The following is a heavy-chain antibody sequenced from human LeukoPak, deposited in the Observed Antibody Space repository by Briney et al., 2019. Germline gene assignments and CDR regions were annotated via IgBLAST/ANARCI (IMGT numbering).Heavy chain of an antibody. V-gene: IGHV3-48*03. Sequence: PGGSLRLSCAASGFTFSSYGMNWVRQAPGKGLEGVSYISSSGSTTHYADSVKGRFTISRDNAKKSLYLQMNSLRAEDTAVYYCARDNYDSSGYYFDWGQGTLVTVSS. CDR1: GFTFSSYG. D-gene: IGHD3-22*01. J-gene: IGHJ4*02. CDR3: ARDNYDSSGYYFD. CDR2: ISSSGSTT.